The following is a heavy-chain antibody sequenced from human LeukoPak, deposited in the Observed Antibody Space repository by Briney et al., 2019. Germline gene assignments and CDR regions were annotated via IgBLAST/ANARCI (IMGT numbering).Heavy chain of an antibody. CDR1: GFTFSSYG. CDR3: ARGAYGSGTYHDCDM. CDR2: IWYDGSNK. D-gene: IGHD3-10*01. Sequence: PGRSLRLSCSASGFTFSSYGMHWVRPAPGKGLEWGAGIWYDGSNKYYVDSVKGRFTISRDNSKNTLYLQMNSLRAEDTAVYYCARGAYGSGTYHDCDMWGQGTMVSVSS. J-gene: IGHJ3*02. V-gene: IGHV3-33*01.